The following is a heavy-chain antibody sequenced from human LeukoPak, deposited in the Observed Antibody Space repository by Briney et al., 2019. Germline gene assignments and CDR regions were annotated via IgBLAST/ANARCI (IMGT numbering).Heavy chain of an antibody. Sequence: GESLKISCKISGYILTNNWIGWVRQVPGKGLECMGLIYPGNSDTKYSPSFQGQVTFSVDKSISTAYLHWSSLKASNTAMYYCARLSNGDYGDYYYYYYMDVWGKGTTVTVSS. D-gene: IGHD4-17*01. CDR2: IYPGNSDT. V-gene: IGHV5-51*01. CDR3: ARLSNGDYGDYYYYYYMDV. CDR1: GYILTNNW. J-gene: IGHJ6*03.